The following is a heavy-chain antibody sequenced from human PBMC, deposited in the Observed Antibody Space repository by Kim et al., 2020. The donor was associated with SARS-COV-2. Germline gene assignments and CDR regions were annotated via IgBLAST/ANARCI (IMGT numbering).Heavy chain of an antibody. V-gene: IGHV4-59*08. D-gene: IGHD3-10*01. CDR2: IYYSGST. J-gene: IGHJ4*02. Sequence: SETLSLTFTVSGGSISSYYWSWIRQPPGKGLEWIGYIYYSGSTNYNPSLKSRVTISVDTSKNQFSLKLSSVTAADTAVYYCARHGRGILLWFGDPDYWGQGTLVTVSS. CDR3: ARHGRGILLWFGDPDY. CDR1: GGSISSYY.